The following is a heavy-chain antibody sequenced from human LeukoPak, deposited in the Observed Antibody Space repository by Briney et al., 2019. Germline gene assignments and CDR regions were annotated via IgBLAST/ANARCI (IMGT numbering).Heavy chain of an antibody. CDR1: GFTFNNYA. D-gene: IGHD1-26*01. Sequence: GGSLRLSCAASGFTFNNYAMSWVSQAPGKGLEWVSGISGSGGTTYYADSVTGRFTISRDTSKNTLYLQMNSLRAEDTAVYYCAKGSSPFGYWGQGTLVTVSS. CDR2: ISGSGGTT. V-gene: IGHV3-23*01. J-gene: IGHJ4*02. CDR3: AKGSSPFGY.